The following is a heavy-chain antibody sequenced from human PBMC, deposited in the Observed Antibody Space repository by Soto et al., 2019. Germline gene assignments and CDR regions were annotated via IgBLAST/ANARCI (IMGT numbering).Heavy chain of an antibody. D-gene: IGHD4-4*01. J-gene: IGHJ6*02. CDR3: AREATAGYYYYGMDV. V-gene: IGHV4-61*01. Sequence: PSETLSLTCTVSGGSISSGNYYWTWIRQPPGKGLEWIAYMSYSGSSNYNPSLKSRISISIDKSKNQFSLKLSSVTAADTAVYYCAREATAGYYYYGMDVWGQGTTVTVSS. CDR1: GGSISSGNYY. CDR2: MSYSGSS.